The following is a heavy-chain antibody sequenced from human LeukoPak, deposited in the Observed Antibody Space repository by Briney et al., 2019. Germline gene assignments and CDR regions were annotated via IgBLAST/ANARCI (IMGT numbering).Heavy chain of an antibody. D-gene: IGHD5-18*01. J-gene: IGHJ6*03. Sequence: SETLSLTCAVYGGSFSGYYWSWIRQPPGKGLEWIGEINHSGSTNYNPSLKSRVTISVDTSKNQFSLKLSSVTAADTAVYYCASLSGGYSYGYYFKPNNYYYYMDVWGKGTTVTVSS. CDR1: GGSFSGYY. V-gene: IGHV4-34*01. CDR3: ASLSGGYSYGYYFKPNNYYYYMDV. CDR2: INHSGST.